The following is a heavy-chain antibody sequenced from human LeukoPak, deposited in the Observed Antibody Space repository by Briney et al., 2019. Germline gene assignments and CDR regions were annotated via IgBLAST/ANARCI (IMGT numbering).Heavy chain of an antibody. CDR2: IYTSGST. J-gene: IGHJ4*02. D-gene: IGHD2-15*01. CDR3: ARALPQADSIFDY. CDR1: GGSISSGSYY. V-gene: IGHV4-61*02. Sequence: SETLSLTCTVSGGSISSGSYYWSWIRQPAGKGLEWIGRIYTSGSTNYNPSLKSRVTISVDTSKNQFYLKLSSVTAADTAVYYCARALPQADSIFDYWGQGTLVTVSS.